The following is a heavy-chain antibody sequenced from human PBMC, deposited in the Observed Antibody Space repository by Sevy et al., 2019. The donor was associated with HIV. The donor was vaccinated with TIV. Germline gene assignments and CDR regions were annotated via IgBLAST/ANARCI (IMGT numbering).Heavy chain of an antibody. CDR2: INPNSGGT. V-gene: IGHV1-2*02. CDR3: AREDGLGYCSGGSCYYFDY. CDR1: GYTFTGYY. J-gene: IGHJ4*02. D-gene: IGHD2-15*01. Sequence: ASVKVSCKASGYTFTGYYMHWVRQAPGQGLEWMGWINPNSGGTNYAQKFQGRVTMTRDTSISTAYMELSRLRSDDTAVYYSAREDGLGYCSGGSCYYFDYWGQGTLVTVSS.